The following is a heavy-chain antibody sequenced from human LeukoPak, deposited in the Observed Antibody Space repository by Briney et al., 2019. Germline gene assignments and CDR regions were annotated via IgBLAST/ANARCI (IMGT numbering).Heavy chain of an antibody. D-gene: IGHD3-10*01. Sequence: GGSLRLSCAASGFTFSSYAMDWVRQAPGKGLEWVSVISYDGSNKYYADSVKGRFTISRDNSNNTLYLQMNSLRTEDTAVYYCARDKEGVGWFGELTFDYWGQGTLVTVSS. CDR3: ARDKEGVGWFGELTFDY. CDR2: ISYDGSNK. J-gene: IGHJ4*02. V-gene: IGHV3-30-3*01. CDR1: GFTFSSYA.